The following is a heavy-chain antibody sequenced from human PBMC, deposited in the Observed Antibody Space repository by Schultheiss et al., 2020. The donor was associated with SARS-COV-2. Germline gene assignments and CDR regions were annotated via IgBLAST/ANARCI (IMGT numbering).Heavy chain of an antibody. D-gene: IGHD3-16*01. CDR3: ARGMGGSTLDY. CDR2: IYYSGST. CDR1: GGSISSGGYS. Sequence: SETLSLTCAVSGGSISSGGYSWSWIRQPPGKGLEWIGYIYYSGSTYYNPSLKSRVTISVDTSKNQFSLKLSSVTAADTAVYYCARGMGGSTLDYWGQGTLVTVSS. V-gene: IGHV4-30-2*01. J-gene: IGHJ4*02.